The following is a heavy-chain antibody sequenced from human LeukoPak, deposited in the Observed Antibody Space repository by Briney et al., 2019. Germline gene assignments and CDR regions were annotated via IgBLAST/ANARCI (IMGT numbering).Heavy chain of an antibody. D-gene: IGHD3-10*02. CDR3: AREGPGGHVGPYFDY. Sequence: GGSLRLSCAASGFIFSSYAMHWVRQAPGKGLEYASVISSNGGTTYYANSVKGRFTISRDNSKNTLYLQMGSLRGEDMAVYYCAREGPGGHVGPYFDYWGQGTLVTVSS. J-gene: IGHJ4*02. CDR2: ISSNGGTT. CDR1: GFIFSSYA. V-gene: IGHV3-64*01.